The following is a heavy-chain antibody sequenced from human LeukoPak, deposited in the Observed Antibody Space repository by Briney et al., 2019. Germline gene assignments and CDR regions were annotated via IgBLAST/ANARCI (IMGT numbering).Heavy chain of an antibody. J-gene: IGHJ4*02. CDR2: ISAYNGNT. D-gene: IGHD3-22*01. Sequence: ASVKVSCKASGYTFTSYGISWVRQAPGQGLEWMGWISAYNGNTNYAQNLQGRVTMTTDTSTSTAYMELRSLRSDDTAVYYCARHGGTYYYDSSGYLYWGQGALVTVSS. CDR1: GYTFTSYG. V-gene: IGHV1-18*01. CDR3: ARHGGTYYYDSSGYLY.